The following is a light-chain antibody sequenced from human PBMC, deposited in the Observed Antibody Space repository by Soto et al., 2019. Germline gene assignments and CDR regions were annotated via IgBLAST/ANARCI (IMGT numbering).Light chain of an antibody. CDR1: QSVSSSY. CDR3: QQYGSSPRT. CDR2: GAS. Sequence: EIVLTQSPGTLSLSPGERATLSCRASQSVSSSYLAWYQQKPGQAPRLLIYGASRRAPGIPDRFSGSGSGTVFTLTISRLEPEDLAVYYCQQYGSSPRTFGQGTKVEIK. J-gene: IGKJ1*01. V-gene: IGKV3-20*01.